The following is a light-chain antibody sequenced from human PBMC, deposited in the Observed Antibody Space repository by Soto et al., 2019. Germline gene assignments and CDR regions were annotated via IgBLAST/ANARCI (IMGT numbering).Light chain of an antibody. Sequence: PGERATLSCRASQRVSSAYLAWYQQKLGQAPRLLIYGSSNRATGIPDRFSGSGSGTDFTLTISRLEPEDFAVYYCQQYGSSRWTFGQGTKVEIK. J-gene: IGKJ1*01. CDR2: GSS. V-gene: IGKV3-20*01. CDR3: QQYGSSRWT. CDR1: QRVSSAY.